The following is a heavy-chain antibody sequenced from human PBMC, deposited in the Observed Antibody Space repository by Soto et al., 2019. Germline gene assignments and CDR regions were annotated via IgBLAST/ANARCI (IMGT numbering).Heavy chain of an antibody. V-gene: IGHV1-18*01. CDR2: ISIYVSYS. CDR1: GYIFSNYG. Sequence: VQLVQSGAELKMPGASVKVSCKTSGYIFSNYGLTWVRQAPGQGLEWMGWISIYVSYSHSSPRFHDRLIMTTDTTTTTAFMELRNLRIDDTAVYFCAKNSSCAWLDSWGQGTLITVSS. D-gene: IGHD6-6*01. CDR3: AKNSSCAWLDS. J-gene: IGHJ5*01.